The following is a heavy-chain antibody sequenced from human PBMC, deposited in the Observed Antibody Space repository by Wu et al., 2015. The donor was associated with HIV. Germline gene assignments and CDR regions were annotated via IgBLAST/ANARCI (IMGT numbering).Heavy chain of an antibody. J-gene: IGHJ6*02. CDR3: ALTLNNKVVKFLGV. CDR2: VDPEDGEI. CDR1: GYTFIDYF. Sequence: VQSGAEVKKPGTTVKISCNISGYTFIDYFMHWVHQAPGKGLEWVGLVDPEDGEIIYAEKFQGRVTIKPRTRLQNTSYMQAEGSLRPERTRPFYYCALTLNNKVVKFLGVWDQGP. V-gene: IGHV1-69-2*01. D-gene: IGHD3-22*01.